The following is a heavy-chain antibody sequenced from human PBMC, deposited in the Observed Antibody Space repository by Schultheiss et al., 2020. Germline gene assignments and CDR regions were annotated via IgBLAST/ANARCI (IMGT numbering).Heavy chain of an antibody. CDR2: ISSSSSYI. V-gene: IGHV3-21*01. Sequence: GGSLRLSCAASGFTFSSYSMNWVRQAPGKGLEWVSSISSSSSYIYYADSVKGRFTISRDNAKNSLYLQMNSLRAVDTAVYYCARKGENYGGKPFDYWGQGTLVTVSS. CDR1: GFTFSSYS. J-gene: IGHJ4*02. D-gene: IGHD4-23*01. CDR3: ARKGENYGGKPFDY.